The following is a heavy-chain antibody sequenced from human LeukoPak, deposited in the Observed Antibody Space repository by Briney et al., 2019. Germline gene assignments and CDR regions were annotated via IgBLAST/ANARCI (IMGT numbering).Heavy chain of an antibody. CDR2: IGPSGVTR. D-gene: IGHD1-7*01. CDR3: ATYNWDYDVDY. J-gene: IGHJ4*02. V-gene: IGHV3-48*04. Sequence: GGSLRLSCEGSGFMFGNHGLIWVRQAPGKGLDWLSFIGPSGVTRLYANSVKGRFTISRDNAENSVFLQMNSLRVEDTAVYYCATYNWDYDVDYWGQGTRSPSPQ. CDR1: GFMFGNHG.